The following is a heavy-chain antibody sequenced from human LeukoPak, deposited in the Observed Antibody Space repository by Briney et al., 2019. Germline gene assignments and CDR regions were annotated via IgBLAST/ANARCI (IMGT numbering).Heavy chain of an antibody. V-gene: IGHV3-74*01. CDR3: AKDLHPYCSGGSCLAFDY. J-gene: IGHJ4*02. D-gene: IGHD2-15*01. Sequence: PGGSLRLSCAASGLTFSNYWMHWVRQAPGKGLVWVSRIKSDGSSTSYADSVKGRFTISRDNSKNTLYLQMNSLRAEDTAVYYCAKDLHPYCSGGSCLAFDYWGQGTLVTVSS. CDR1: GLTFSNYW. CDR2: IKSDGSST.